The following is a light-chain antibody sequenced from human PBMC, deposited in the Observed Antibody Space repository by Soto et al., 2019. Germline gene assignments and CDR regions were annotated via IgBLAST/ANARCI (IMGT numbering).Light chain of an antibody. Sequence: SLLTQHVSVSGSHGQSITLSCTGTSSDVGGYNYVSWYQQHPGKAPKLMIYDVRNRPSGVSNRFSGSKSVNTASLTISGLQAEDEADYYCSSYTTISTYVFGTGT. CDR3: SSYTTISTYV. CDR1: SSDVGGYNY. V-gene: IGLV2-14*01. CDR2: DVR. J-gene: IGLJ1*01.